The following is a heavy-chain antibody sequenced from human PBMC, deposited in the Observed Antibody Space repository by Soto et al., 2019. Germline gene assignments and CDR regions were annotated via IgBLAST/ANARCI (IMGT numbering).Heavy chain of an antibody. CDR3: ARNSRVQLWSFFDY. CDR1: GFTFSSYA. D-gene: IGHD5-18*01. CDR2: ISYDGSNK. V-gene: IGHV3-30-3*01. J-gene: IGHJ4*02. Sequence: QVQLVESGGGVVQPGRSLRLSCAASGFTFSSYAMHWVRQAPGKGLEWVAVISYDGSNKYYADSVKGRFTISGDNSKNTLYLQMNSLRAEDTAVYYCARNSRVQLWSFFDYWGQGTLVTVSS.